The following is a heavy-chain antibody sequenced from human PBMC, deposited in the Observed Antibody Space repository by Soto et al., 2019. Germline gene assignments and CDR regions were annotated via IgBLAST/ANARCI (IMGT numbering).Heavy chain of an antibody. CDR3: SLLEFTDDAVRDF. CDR1: GGPLSKYG. D-gene: IGHD2-15*01. Sequence: QVQLAQSGAEVKKPASTVRVSCKASGGPLSKYGIGWVRQAPGQRLEYLGGITPIVGTTTYVQKFQGRLTITADESAHPIYMELSRLIPEDTAIYYCSLLEFTDDAVRDFWGHGTLVSVSS. CDR2: ITPIVGTT. V-gene: IGHV1-69*01. J-gene: IGHJ4*01.